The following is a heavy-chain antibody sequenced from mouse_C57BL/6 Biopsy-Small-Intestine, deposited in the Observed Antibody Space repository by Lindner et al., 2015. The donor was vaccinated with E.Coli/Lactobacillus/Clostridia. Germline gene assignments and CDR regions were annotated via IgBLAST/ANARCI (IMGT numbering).Heavy chain of an antibody. D-gene: IGHD1-1*01. CDR3: NTDYYGSSFDY. Sequence: VQLQESGAELVRPGASVKLSCTGSGFNIKDDYMHWVKQRPEQGLEWIGCIDPENGDTEYASKFQGKATITADTSSNTAYLQLSRLTSEDTAVYYCNTDYYGSSFDYWGQGTTLTVSS. CDR2: IDPENGDT. CDR1: GFNIKDDY. V-gene: IGHV14-4*01. J-gene: IGHJ2*01.